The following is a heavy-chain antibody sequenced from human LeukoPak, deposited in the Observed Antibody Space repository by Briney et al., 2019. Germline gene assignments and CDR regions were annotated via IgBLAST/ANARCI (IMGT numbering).Heavy chain of an antibody. CDR2: IHGSGGST. Sequence: GGSLRLSCAASASTFSAYAVTWIRRAPGKGLEWVSSIHGSGGSTYYADSVRGRFTVSRDNSKNTLYLQMNSLRVEDTAIYYCAKDPNGDYVGAFDFWGQGTMVTVSS. CDR1: ASTFSAYA. V-gene: IGHV3-23*01. CDR3: AKDPNGDYVGAFDF. J-gene: IGHJ3*01. D-gene: IGHD4-17*01.